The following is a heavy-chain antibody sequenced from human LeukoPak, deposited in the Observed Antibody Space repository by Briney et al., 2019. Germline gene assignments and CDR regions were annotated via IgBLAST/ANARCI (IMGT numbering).Heavy chain of an antibody. V-gene: IGHV3-23*01. J-gene: IGHJ6*02. CDR2: ISGSGGST. Sequence: HPGGSLRLSCAASGFTFSSYAMSWVRQAPGKGLEWVSAISGSGGSTYYADSVKGRFTISRDNSKNTLYLQMNSLRAEDTAVYYCVKGVNKQWYYYGVDVWGQGTTVTVSS. CDR1: GFTFSSYA. D-gene: IGHD6-19*01. CDR3: VKGVNKQWYYYGVDV.